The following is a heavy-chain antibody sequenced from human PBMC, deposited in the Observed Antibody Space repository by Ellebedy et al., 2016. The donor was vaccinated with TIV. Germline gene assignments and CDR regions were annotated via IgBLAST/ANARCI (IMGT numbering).Heavy chain of an antibody. J-gene: IGHJ4*02. V-gene: IGHV3-23*01. D-gene: IGHD1-14*01. CDR2: ISNTGSRT. CDR1: GFTFSSYA. Sequence: GESLKISCAASGFTFSSYAMSCVRQAPGKGLEWVSTISNTGSRTYYADSVEGRFIISRDNSKKTLYLQMNSLSAEDTAIYYCARGKSGTYIHHAFDSWGQGTLVTVSS. CDR3: ARGKSGTYIHHAFDS.